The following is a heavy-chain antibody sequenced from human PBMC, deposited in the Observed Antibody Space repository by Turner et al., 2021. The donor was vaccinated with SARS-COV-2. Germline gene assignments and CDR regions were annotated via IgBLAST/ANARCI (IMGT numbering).Heavy chain of an antibody. CDR3: TTHSAPDY. J-gene: IGHJ4*02. Sequence: EVQLLASGGGLVQPGGSLRLPCAASGFTFSNAWMSWVRQAPGKGLEWVGRIKTKTEGGTTDYAAPVKGRFTISRDDSKNTLYLQMNSLKTEDTAVYYCTTHSAPDYWGQGTLVTVSS. CDR2: IKTKTEGGTT. V-gene: IGHV3-15*01. D-gene: IGHD6-13*01. CDR1: GFTFSNAW.